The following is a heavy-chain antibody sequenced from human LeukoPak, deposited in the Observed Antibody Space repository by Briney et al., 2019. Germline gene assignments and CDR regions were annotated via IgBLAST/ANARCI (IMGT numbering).Heavy chain of an antibody. CDR3: ARVNKDSSGWYDGFDY. CDR2: MNPNSGNT. Sequence: GASVKVSCKASGYTFTSYDINWVRQATGQGLEWMGWMNPNSGNTGYAQKFQGRVTMTRNTSISTAYMELSSLRSEDTAVYYCARVNKDSSGWYDGFDYWGQGTLVTVSS. V-gene: IGHV1-8*01. J-gene: IGHJ4*02. CDR1: GYTFTSYD. D-gene: IGHD6-19*01.